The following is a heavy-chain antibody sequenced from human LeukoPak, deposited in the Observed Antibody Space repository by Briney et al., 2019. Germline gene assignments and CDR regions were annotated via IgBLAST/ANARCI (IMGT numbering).Heavy chain of an antibody. CDR3: ARDLHGYSYGYFDY. CDR2: ISYDGSNN. V-gene: IGHV3-30-3*01. J-gene: IGHJ4*02. CDR1: GFTFSSYA. Sequence: GGSLRLSCAASGFTFSSYAMHWVRQAPGKGLEWVAVISYDGSNNYYADPVKGRFTISRDNSENTLYLHMNSLRAEDTVLYYCARDLHGYSYGYFDYWGQGTLVTVSS. D-gene: IGHD5-18*01.